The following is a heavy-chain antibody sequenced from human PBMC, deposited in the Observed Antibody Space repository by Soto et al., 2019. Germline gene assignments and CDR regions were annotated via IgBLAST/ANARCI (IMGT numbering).Heavy chain of an antibody. CDR1: CGSFSGYY. J-gene: IGHJ3*02. CDR3: ARHTDDILTGNEALDI. CDR2: INHSGST. D-gene: IGHD3-9*01. V-gene: IGHV4-34*01. Sequence: SETLSLTCAVFCGSFSGYYWSWIRQPPGKGLEWIGEINHSGSTNYNPTLKSRITILVDTSENQFSLKLTSVTAADTAVYYCARHTDDILTGNEALDIWGQGTVVTVSS.